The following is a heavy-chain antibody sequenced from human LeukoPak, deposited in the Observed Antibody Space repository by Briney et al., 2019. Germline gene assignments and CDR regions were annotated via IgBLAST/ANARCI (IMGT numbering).Heavy chain of an antibody. CDR3: ARVREDIVVVPAAPIWYFDL. D-gene: IGHD2-2*01. V-gene: IGHV4-30-2*01. CDR1: GGSISSGGYS. CDR2: IYHSGST. J-gene: IGHJ2*01. Sequence: SETLSLTCAVSGGSISSGGYSWSWIRQPPGKGLEWIGYIYHSGSTYYNPSLKSRVTISVDTSKNQFSLKLSSVTAADTAVYYCARVREDIVVVPAAPIWYFDLWGRGTLVTVSS.